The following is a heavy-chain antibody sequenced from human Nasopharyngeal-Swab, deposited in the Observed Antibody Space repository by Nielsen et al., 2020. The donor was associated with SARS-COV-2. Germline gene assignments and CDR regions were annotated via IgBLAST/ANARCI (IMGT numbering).Heavy chain of an antibody. CDR3: AKELARAYLDYYFDY. D-gene: IGHD2-8*01. CDR2: ISYDGSNK. V-gene: IGHV3-30*18. Sequence: VRQAPGKGLGWVAVISYDGSNKYYADSVKGRFTISRDNSKNTLYLQMNSLRAEDTAVYYCAKELARAYLDYYFDYWGQGTLVTVSS. J-gene: IGHJ4*02.